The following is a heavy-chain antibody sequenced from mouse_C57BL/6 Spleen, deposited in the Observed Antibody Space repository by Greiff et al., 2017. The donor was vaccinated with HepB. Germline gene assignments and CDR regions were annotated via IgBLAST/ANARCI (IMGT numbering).Heavy chain of an antibody. CDR1: GYSFTGYY. D-gene: IGHD1-1*01. J-gene: IGHJ4*01. V-gene: IGHV1-43*01. CDR2: INPSTGGT. CDR3: ARAYYRYAMDY. Sequence: VQLKESGPELVKPGASVKISCKASGYSFTGYYMHWVKQSSEKSLEWIGEINPSTGGTSYNQKFKGKATLTVDKSSSTAYMQLQSLTSEDSAVYYCARAYYRYAMDYWGQGTSVTVSS.